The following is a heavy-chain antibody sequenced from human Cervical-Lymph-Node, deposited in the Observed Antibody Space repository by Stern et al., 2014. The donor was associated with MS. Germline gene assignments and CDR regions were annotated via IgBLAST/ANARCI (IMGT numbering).Heavy chain of an antibody. CDR1: GGSVSSRDW. V-gene: IGHV4-4*02. D-gene: IGHD4-11*01. CDR2: IHHRGSA. Sequence: QVQLQESGPGLVKPSGTLSLTCAVSGGSVSSRDWWSWVRQAPGKGLEWIGDIHHRGSANYHPSLKGRVTISVDKSRNEISLHLDSVTAADTAVYFCVTAPLTRFPADSWGQGTLVTVSS. J-gene: IGHJ4*02. CDR3: VTAPLTRFPADS.